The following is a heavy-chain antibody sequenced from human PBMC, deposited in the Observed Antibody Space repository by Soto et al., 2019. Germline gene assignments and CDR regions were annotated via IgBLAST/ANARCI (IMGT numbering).Heavy chain of an antibody. D-gene: IGHD3-10*01. J-gene: IGHJ6*02. CDR3: AIDSALMVRELVPPGYYYYYCVMDV. CDR1: GGSISSYY. V-gene: IGHV4-59*01. CDR2: IYYSGST. Sequence: PSDTLSLTXTVSGGSISSYYWSWIRQPPGKGLEWIGYIYYSGSTNYNPSLKSRVTISVDTSKNQSSLKLSSVTAADTAVYYCAIDSALMVRELVPPGYYYYYCVMDVWGQGTTVTVSS.